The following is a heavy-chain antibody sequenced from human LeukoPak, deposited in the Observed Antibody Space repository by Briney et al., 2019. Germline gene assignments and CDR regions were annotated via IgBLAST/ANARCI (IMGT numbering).Heavy chain of an antibody. CDR1: GGTFTSYA. J-gene: IGHJ4*02. CDR3: ARDPSGQYAYYFDY. Sequence: SVKVSCKASGGTFTSYAISWVRQSPGQGLGWMGGIIPIFGTANNAQKFQGRVTITTDESTSRAYMELSSLRSEDTAVYYCARDPSGQYAYYFDYWGQGTLVTVSS. CDR2: IIPIFGTA. D-gene: IGHD2-2*01. V-gene: IGHV1-69*05.